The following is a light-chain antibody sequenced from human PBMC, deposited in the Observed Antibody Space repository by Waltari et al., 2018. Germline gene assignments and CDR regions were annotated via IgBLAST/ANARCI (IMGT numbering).Light chain of an antibody. CDR1: QGISNY. CDR3: QKYNSAPT. J-gene: IGKJ1*01. CDR2: AAS. V-gene: IGKV1-27*01. Sequence: DIQMTQSPSSLSASVGDRVTITCRASQGISNYLAWYQQKPGKVPKLLIYAASTLQSVVPSRFSGSGSGTDVTLTISSLQPEDVATYYCQKYNSAPTFGQGTKVEIK.